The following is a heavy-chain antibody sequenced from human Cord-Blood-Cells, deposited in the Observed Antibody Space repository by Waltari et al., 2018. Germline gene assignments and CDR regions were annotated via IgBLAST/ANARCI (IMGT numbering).Heavy chain of an antibody. D-gene: IGHD6-19*01. CDR1: GGSISSYY. CDR2: IYYSGST. J-gene: IGHJ5*02. CDR3: ARQAYRVAVAGTEYWFDP. V-gene: IGHV4-59*08. Sequence: QVQLQESGPGLVKPSETLSLTCTVSGGSISSYYWSWIRQPPGKGLEWIGYIYYSGSTNYHPSLKSRVTISVDTSKNQFSLKLSSVTAADTAVYYCARQAYRVAVAGTEYWFDPWGQGTLVTVSS.